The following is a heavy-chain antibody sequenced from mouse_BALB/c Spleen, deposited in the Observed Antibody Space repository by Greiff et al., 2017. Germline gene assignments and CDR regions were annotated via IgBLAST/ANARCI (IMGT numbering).Heavy chain of an antibody. Sequence: VMLVESGPGLVAPSQSLSITCTVSGFSLTSYGVHWVRQPPGKGLEWLGVIWAGGSTNYNSALMSRLSISKDNSKSQVFLKMNSLQTDDTAMYYCARAPYYGNYSWFAYWGQGTLVTVSA. V-gene: IGHV2-9*02. J-gene: IGHJ3*01. CDR3: ARAPYYGNYSWFAY. CDR2: IWAGGST. CDR1: GFSLTSYG. D-gene: IGHD2-10*01.